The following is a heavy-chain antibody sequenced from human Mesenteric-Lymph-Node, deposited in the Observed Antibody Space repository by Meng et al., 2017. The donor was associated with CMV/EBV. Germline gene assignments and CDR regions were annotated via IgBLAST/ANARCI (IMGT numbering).Heavy chain of an antibody. CDR2: IKSKTEGDTT. CDR1: GFTFSDAW. V-gene: IGHV3-15*01. J-gene: IGHJ4*02. Sequence: SGFTFSDAWMTWVRQAPGKGLEWVGHIKSKTEGDTTDYAAPVKGRFTISRDNSKNTLYLQMNSLRAEDTAVYYCARGRSGSGYDFDYWGQGTLVTVSS. D-gene: IGHD3-22*01. CDR3: ARGRSGSGYDFDY.